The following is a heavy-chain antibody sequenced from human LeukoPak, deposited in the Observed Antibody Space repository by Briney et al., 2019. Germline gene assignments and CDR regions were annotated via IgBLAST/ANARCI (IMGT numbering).Heavy chain of an antibody. Sequence: GASVKVSCKASGYTFTTYEIIWVRQAPGQGLEWMGWINTRNGNANYAHQLQGRVTMTTDTSTSTSYMELSRLRFDDTAIYYCARNHLGLGLWGQGTLVTVSS. CDR1: GYTFTTYE. CDR3: ARNHLGLGL. D-gene: IGHD3-16*01. V-gene: IGHV1-18*01. CDR2: INTRNGNA. J-gene: IGHJ4*02.